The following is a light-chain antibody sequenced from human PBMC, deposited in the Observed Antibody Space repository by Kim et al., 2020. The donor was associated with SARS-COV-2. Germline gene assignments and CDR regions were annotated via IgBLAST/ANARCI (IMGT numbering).Light chain of an antibody. CDR1: QNIGNS. Sequence: DIQMTQSPSSLSASIGDRVTITCRSSQNIGNSLDWFQQHPGKAPKSLIHAASSLQSGVPSRFSGNGSGTDFTLTISSLQPEDFATYYCQHYKSFPYIFGQGTKLEI. CDR3: QHYKSFPYI. J-gene: IGKJ2*01. V-gene: IGKV1-16*01. CDR2: AAS.